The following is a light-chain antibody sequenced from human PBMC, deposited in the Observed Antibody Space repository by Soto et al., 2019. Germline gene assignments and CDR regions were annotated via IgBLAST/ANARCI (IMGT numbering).Light chain of an antibody. J-gene: IGKJ3*01. V-gene: IGKV1-9*01. Sequence: DIQLTQSPSFLSASVGDRVTITCRASQGISSYLAWYQQKPGKAPKLLIYAASTLQSGVPSRFSGSGSGTEFTLTISSLQPEDFATYYCQQYNSYPDTFGPGTKVDIK. CDR3: QQYNSYPDT. CDR2: AAS. CDR1: QGISSY.